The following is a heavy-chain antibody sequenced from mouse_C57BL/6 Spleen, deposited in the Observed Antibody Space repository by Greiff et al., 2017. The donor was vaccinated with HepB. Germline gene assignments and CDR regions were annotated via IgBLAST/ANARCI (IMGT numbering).Heavy chain of an antibody. D-gene: IGHD2-3*01. Sequence: VQLQESGPELVKPGASVKISCKASGYAFSSSWMNWVKQRPGKGLEWIGRIYPGDGDTNYNGKFKGKATLTADKSSSTAYMQLSSLTSEDSAVYFCARSLDGYYEGLFAYWGQGTLVTVSA. CDR1: GYAFSSSW. CDR2: IYPGDGDT. V-gene: IGHV1-82*01. CDR3: ARSLDGYYEGLFAY. J-gene: IGHJ3*01.